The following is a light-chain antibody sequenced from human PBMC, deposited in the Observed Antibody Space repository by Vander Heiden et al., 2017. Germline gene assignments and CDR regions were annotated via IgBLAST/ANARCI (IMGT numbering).Light chain of an antibody. J-gene: IGKJ2*01. Sequence: DIQMTQSPSSLSASAGDRITITCRASQSISTYLNWYQKKPGIAPKLLVYSASNLQSGVPSRFSGSGSGTDFTLTITGLQPEDLATFYCQQVYRTPYTFGQGTKLDI. CDR3: QQVYRTPYT. CDR1: QSISTY. V-gene: IGKV1-39*01. CDR2: SAS.